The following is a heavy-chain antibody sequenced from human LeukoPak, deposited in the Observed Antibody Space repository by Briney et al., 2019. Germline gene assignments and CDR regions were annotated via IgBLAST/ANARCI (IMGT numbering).Heavy chain of an antibody. Sequence: GGSLRLSCAASGFTFSSYEMNWVRQAPGKGLEWVSYISSSGSTIYYADSVKGRFTISRDNAKNSLYLQMNSLRAEDTAVYYCASSYWGSGSYYDYWAREPWSPSPQ. CDR3: ASSYWGSGSYYDY. D-gene: IGHD1-26*01. J-gene: IGHJ4*02. V-gene: IGHV3-48*03. CDR2: ISSSGSTI. CDR1: GFTFSSYE.